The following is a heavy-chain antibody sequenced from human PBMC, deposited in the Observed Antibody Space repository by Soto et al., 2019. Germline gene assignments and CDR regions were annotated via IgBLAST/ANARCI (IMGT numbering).Heavy chain of an antibody. J-gene: IGHJ3*02. CDR2: IYSGGST. V-gene: IGHV3-53*01. D-gene: IGHD6-13*01. Sequence: VGCLGLSCAASGFTVSIKYMSWVSQAPGKGLEWVSVIYSGGSTYYADSVKGRFTISRDNSKNTLYLQMNSLRAEDTAVYYCGRGPTHRSSWPAAFDIWGQGTMVTVSS. CDR1: GFTVSIKY. CDR3: GRGPTHRSSWPAAFDI.